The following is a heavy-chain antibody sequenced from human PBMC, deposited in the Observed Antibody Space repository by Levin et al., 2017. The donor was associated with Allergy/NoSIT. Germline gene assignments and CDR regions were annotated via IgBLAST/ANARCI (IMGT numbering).Heavy chain of an antibody. V-gene: IGHV4-39*07. CDR2: FYYSGDT. Sequence: PSETLSLTCSVSGGSISGSTFYWGWIRQPPGKGLEWIGSFYYSGDTYYNPSLRSRVTISVDTSKNQFSLRLSSVTAADTAVYYCARDRGFYDDSSYFYHYGMDVWGQGTTVTVSS. J-gene: IGHJ6*02. D-gene: IGHD4-17*01. CDR1: GGSISGSTFY. CDR3: ARDRGFYDDSSYFYHYGMDV.